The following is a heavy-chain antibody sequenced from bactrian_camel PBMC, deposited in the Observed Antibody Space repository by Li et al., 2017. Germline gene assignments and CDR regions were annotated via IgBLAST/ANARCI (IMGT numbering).Heavy chain of an antibody. V-gene: IGHV3S6*01. CDR3: AATATRVYGFCSRLSYQYVY. CDR2: IDSDGST. CDR1: EVTSSSYC. J-gene: IGHJ4*01. Sequence: QVQLVESGGGSVQTGGSLRLSCAVSEVTSSSYCMGWFRQAPGKEREGVARIDSDGSTVYIDSVKGRFTISKDSAKNTLYLQMNSLKPEDTAMYYCAATATRVYGFCSRLSYQYVYWGQGTQVTVS. D-gene: IGHD4*01.